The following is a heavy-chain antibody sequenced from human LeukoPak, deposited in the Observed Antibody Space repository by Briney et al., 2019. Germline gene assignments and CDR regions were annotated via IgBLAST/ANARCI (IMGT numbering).Heavy chain of an antibody. Sequence: PGGSPRLSCVASGFTFSSYEMNWVRQAPGKGLEWLSYITSSDSTTHYADSVKGRFTISRDDAQNSLYLQMNSLRVEDTAVYYCAKDAGSSHFPYYMDVWGKGTTVTISS. CDR3: AKDAGSSHFPYYMDV. V-gene: IGHV3-48*03. CDR1: GFTFSSYE. J-gene: IGHJ6*03. D-gene: IGHD1-26*01. CDR2: ITSSDSTT.